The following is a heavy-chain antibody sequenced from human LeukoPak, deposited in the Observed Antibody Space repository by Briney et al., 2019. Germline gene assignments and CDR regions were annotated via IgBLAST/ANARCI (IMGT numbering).Heavy chain of an antibody. J-gene: IGHJ6*03. Sequence: SETLSLTCTVSGGSISGRSHYWGWIRQSPGKGLGWIGTIFTSGSTYYNPSLKSRVTISVDTSKNQFSLKLSSVTAADTAVYYCARAFFGYYYYMGVWGKGTTVTVSS. CDR3: ARAFFGYYYYMGV. CDR2: IFTSGST. D-gene: IGHD3-3*01. V-gene: IGHV4-39*07. CDR1: GGSISGRSHY.